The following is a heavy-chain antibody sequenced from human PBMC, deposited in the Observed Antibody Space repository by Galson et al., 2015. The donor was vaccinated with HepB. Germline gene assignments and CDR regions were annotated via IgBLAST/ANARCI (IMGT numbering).Heavy chain of an antibody. CDR1: GDSISTSLYY. CDR3: ARPLVLNGRFYPGVGPFHI. V-gene: IGHV4-39*01. J-gene: IGHJ3*02. D-gene: IGHD1-26*01. Sequence: ETLSLTCTVSGDSISTSLYYWGWIRQGPGKDLEWIGSVYYGGTTYYSPSFQSRVAMSVDTSKNQLSLTLTSVTAAATAVYYCARPLVLNGRFYPGVGPFHIWGQGTMVTVS. CDR2: VYYGGTT.